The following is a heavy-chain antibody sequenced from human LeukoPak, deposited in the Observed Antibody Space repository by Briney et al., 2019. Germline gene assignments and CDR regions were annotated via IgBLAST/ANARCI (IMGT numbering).Heavy chain of an antibody. J-gene: IGHJ5*02. CDR3: ARDSTPWTGNFFSVGFDP. CDR1: GYTFTSYY. V-gene: IGHV1-46*01. Sequence: ASVKVSCKASGYTFTSYYMHWVRQAPGQGLEWMGIINPSGGSTSYAQKFQGRVTMTRDMSTSTVYMELSSLRSEDTAVYYCARDSTPWTGNFFSVGFDPWGQGTLVTVSS. D-gene: IGHD1-14*01. CDR2: INPSGGST.